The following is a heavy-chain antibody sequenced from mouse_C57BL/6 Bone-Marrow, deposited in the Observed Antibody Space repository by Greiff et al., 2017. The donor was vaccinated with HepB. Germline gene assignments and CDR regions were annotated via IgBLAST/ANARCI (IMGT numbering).Heavy chain of an antibody. V-gene: IGHV2-5*01. CDR3: AKNGDSSGYDGFAY. CDR1: GFSLTSYG. CDR2: IWRGGST. J-gene: IGHJ3*01. D-gene: IGHD3-2*02. Sequence: VMLVESGPGLVQPSQSLSITCTVSGFSLTSYGVHWVRQSPGKGLEWLGVIWRGGSTDYNAAFMSRLSITKDNSKSQVFFKMNSLQADDTAIYYCAKNGDSSGYDGFAYWGQGALVTVSA.